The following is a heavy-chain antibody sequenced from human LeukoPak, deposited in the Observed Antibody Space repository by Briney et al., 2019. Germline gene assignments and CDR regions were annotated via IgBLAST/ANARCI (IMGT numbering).Heavy chain of an antibody. Sequence: SETLSLTCTVSGGSISSGSYYWSWIRQPPGKGLEWIGYIYYSGSTNYNPSLKSRVTISVDTSKNQFSLKLSSVTAADTAVYYCARSYSFDAFDIWGQGTMVTVSS. D-gene: IGHD5-18*01. CDR3: ARSYSFDAFDI. J-gene: IGHJ3*02. CDR2: IYYSGST. CDR1: GGSISSGSYY. V-gene: IGHV4-61*01.